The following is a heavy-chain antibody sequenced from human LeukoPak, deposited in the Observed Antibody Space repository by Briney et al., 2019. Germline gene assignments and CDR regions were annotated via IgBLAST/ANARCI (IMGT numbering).Heavy chain of an antibody. J-gene: IGHJ4*02. V-gene: IGHV3-7*01. D-gene: IGHD3-22*01. Sequence: GGSLRLSCAASGFTFSSYSMNWVRQAPGKGLEGVANIKEDGSEKYYVDSVKGRFTISRDNAKNSLSLQVNSLRAEDTAVYYCARSRSGYYEDYWGQGTLVTVSS. CDR2: IKEDGSEK. CDR3: ARSRSGYYEDY. CDR1: GFTFSSYS.